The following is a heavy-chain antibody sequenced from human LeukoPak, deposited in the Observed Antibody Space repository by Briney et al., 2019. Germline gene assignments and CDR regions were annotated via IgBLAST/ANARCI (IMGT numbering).Heavy chain of an antibody. V-gene: IGHV3-20*04. CDR3: ARSPLYGSGTFGLGQDY. CDR1: GFTFDDFG. D-gene: IGHD3-10*01. J-gene: IGHJ4*02. CDR2: INWDGGSA. Sequence: PGGSLRLSCAASGFTFDDFGMSWVRQAPGKGLEWVSGINWDGGSAGYADSVKGRFTISRDNAKNSLYLQMNSLRAEDTALYYCARSPLYGSGTFGLGQDYWGQGTLVTVSS.